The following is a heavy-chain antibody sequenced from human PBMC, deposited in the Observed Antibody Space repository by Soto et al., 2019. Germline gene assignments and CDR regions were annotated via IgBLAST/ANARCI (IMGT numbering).Heavy chain of an antibody. V-gene: IGHV3-48*01. J-gene: IGHJ4*02. D-gene: IGHD2-15*01. CDR3: ARGPVLPDF. CDR1: GFTFSSYS. CDR2: ISSSSSTI. Sequence: GGSLRLSCAASGFTFSSYSMNWVRQAPGKGLEWVSYISSSSSTIYDADSVKGRFTISRDNAKNSLYLQMNSLRAEDTAVYYCARGPVLPDFWGQGTLVPVSS.